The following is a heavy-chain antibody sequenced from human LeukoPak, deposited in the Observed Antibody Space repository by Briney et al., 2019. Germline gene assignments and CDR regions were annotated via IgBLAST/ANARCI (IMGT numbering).Heavy chain of an antibody. Sequence: GASVKVSCKASGYTFTSYYMHWVRQAPGQGLEWMGIINPSGGSTSYAQKFQGRVTMTRDTSTSTVYMELSSLRSEDTAVYYCARGSRPVYNLLTGKRYFDYWGQGTLLTVSS. CDR3: ARGSRPVYNLLTGKRYFDY. CDR1: GYTFTSYY. J-gene: IGHJ4*02. CDR2: INPSGGST. D-gene: IGHD3-9*01. V-gene: IGHV1-46*01.